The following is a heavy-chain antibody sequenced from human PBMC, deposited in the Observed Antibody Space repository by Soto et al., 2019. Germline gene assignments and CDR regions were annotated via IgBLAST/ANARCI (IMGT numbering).Heavy chain of an antibody. CDR1: GFTFNTYA. J-gene: IGHJ2*01. Sequence: QVQLMGSGGGVVQPGRSLRLSCAASGFTFNTYAMHWVRQDPGKGLEWVAVITPDGTEQYYADSVKGRFTISRDNSKNTLYLQMNSLGLEDMSIYHCAKRGILGAQGMAYFDLWGRGTLVTVSS. V-gene: IGHV3-30*18. D-gene: IGHD1-26*01. CDR2: ITPDGTEQ. CDR3: AKRGILGAQGMAYFDL.